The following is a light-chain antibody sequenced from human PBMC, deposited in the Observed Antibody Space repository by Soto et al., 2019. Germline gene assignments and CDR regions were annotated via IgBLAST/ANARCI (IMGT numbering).Light chain of an antibody. Sequence: EIVMTQSPATLSVSPGERATLSCRASQAVSSNLAWYQQKPGQAPRLLIYAASTRAAGIPDRFSGSGSGTGFTLTITSLQSEDFAVYYCQHYNNWSFTFGHGTKVDI. CDR2: AAS. CDR1: QAVSSN. J-gene: IGKJ3*01. V-gene: IGKV3D-15*01. CDR3: QHYNNWSFT.